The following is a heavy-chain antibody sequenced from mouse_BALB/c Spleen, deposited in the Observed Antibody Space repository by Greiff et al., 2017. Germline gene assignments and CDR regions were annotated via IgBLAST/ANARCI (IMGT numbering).Heavy chain of an antibody. CDR1: GFSLTSYG. CDR2: IWAGGST. D-gene: IGHD1-1*01. CDR3: ARGPVVADWYFDV. Sequence: VQLQQSGPGLVAPSQSLSITCTVSGFSLTSYGVHWVRQPPGKGLEWLGVIWAGGSTNYNSALMSRLSISKDNSKSQVFLKMNSLQTDDTAMYYCARGPVVADWYFDVWGAGTTVTVSS. J-gene: IGHJ1*01. V-gene: IGHV2-9*02.